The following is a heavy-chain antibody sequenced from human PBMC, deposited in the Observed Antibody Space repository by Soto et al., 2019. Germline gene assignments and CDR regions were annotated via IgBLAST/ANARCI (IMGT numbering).Heavy chain of an antibody. V-gene: IGHV1-18*04. CDR1: GYTFTNYG. D-gene: IGHD3-3*02. Sequence: QVQLVQSGGEVKTPGASVKVSCKASGYTFTNYGITWVRQAPGQGLEWLGWISPYSLETDYAQKFQGRVTNATDTSTAATCMELRSLTSDDTAVYYWARAISTSRYNWVDPWGQGSLFTVSS. CDR3: ARAISTSRYNWVDP. CDR2: ISPYSLET. J-gene: IGHJ5*02.